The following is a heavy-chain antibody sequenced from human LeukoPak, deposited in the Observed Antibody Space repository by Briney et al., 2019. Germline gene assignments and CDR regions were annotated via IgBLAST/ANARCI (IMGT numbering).Heavy chain of an antibody. V-gene: IGHV4-39*07. CDR3: ARAPPYCSGGSCYSDY. Sequence: SETLSLTCTVSGGSISSSSYYWGWIRQPPGKGLEWIGSIYYSGSTYYNPSLKSRVTISVDTSKNQFSLKLSSVTAADTAVYYCARAPPYCSGGSCYSDYWGQGTLVTVSS. CDR1: GGSISSSSYY. CDR2: IYYSGST. D-gene: IGHD2-15*01. J-gene: IGHJ4*02.